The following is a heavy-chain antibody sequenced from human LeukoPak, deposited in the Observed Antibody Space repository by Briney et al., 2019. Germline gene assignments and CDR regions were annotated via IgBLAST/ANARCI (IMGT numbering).Heavy chain of an antibody. V-gene: IGHV4-34*01. Sequence: PSETLSLTCAVYGGSFSGYYWSWIRQPPGKGLEWIGEINHSRSTNYNPSLKSRVTISVDTSKNQFSLKLSSVTAADTAVYYCARDAPGRYSKWRHNYYFDYWGQGTLVTVSS. CDR2: INHSRST. CDR3: ARDAPGRYSKWRHNYYFDY. J-gene: IGHJ4*02. D-gene: IGHD5-18*01. CDR1: GGSFSGYY.